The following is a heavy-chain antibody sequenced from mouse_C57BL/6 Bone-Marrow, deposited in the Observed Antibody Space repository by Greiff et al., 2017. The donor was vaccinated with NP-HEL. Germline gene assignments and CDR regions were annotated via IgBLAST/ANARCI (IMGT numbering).Heavy chain of an antibody. J-gene: IGHJ3*01. CDR1: GYSITSGYY. CDR2: ISYDGSN. CDR3: ARGYYGSSPWFAY. Sequence: EVQLVESGPGLVKPSQSLSLTCSVTGYSITSGYYWNWIRQFPGNKLEWMGYISYDGSNNYNPSLKNRISITRDTAKNQFFLKLNSVTTEDTATYYCARGYYGSSPWFAYWGQGTLVTVSA. D-gene: IGHD1-1*01. V-gene: IGHV3-6*01.